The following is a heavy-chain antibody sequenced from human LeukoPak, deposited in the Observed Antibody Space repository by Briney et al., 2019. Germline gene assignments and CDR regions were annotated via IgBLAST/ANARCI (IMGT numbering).Heavy chain of an antibody. V-gene: IGHV3-23*01. CDR3: AKDLRIAAAGTYFDY. CDR2: ISGSGGST. Sequence: GGSLRLSCAASGFTVSNNYMNWVRQAPGKGLEWVSAISGSGGSTYYADSVKGRFTISRDNSKNTLYLQMNSLRAEDTAVYYCAKDLRIAAAGTYFDYWGQGTLVTVSS. J-gene: IGHJ4*02. CDR1: GFTVSNNY. D-gene: IGHD6-13*01.